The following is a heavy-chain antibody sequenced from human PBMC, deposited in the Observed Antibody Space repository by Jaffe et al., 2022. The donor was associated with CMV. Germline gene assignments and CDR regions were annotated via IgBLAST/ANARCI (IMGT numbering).Heavy chain of an antibody. CDR1: GFTFSTFT. Sequence: EVQLVESGGDLIEPGGSLKLSCTASGFTFSTFTMGWVRQAPGKGLEWVSDINNSGGNTYYADSVKGRFAISRDNSKNKLYLQMNNLRAEDTAVYYCAKAKSGGSSYDYWGQGTLVTVSS. J-gene: IGHJ4*02. CDR2: INNSGGNT. CDR3: AKAKSGGSSYDY. V-gene: IGHV3-23*04. D-gene: IGHD1-26*01.